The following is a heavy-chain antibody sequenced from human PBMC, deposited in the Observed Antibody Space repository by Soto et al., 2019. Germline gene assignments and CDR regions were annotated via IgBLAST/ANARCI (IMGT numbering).Heavy chain of an antibody. D-gene: IGHD2-21*02. CDR1: GFSLSTGGVG. CDR2: IYWDDDK. CDR3: AHSRCGGDCLRSYSSHYYYGMDV. Sequence: QITLKESGPTLVKPTQTLTLTCTFSGFSLSTGGVGVGWIRQPPGKALEWLALIYWDDDKRYSPSLKSRPTVTKHTSKNQVVLTMTNMDPVDTATYYCAHSRCGGDCLRSYSSHYYYGMDVWGQGTTVTVSS. J-gene: IGHJ6*02. V-gene: IGHV2-5*02.